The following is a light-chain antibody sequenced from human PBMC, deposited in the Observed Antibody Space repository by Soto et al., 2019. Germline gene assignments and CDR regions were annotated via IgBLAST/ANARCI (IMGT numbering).Light chain of an antibody. CDR3: SSYAGSNNYV. CDR1: SGDVGTYNL. Sequence: QSVLTQPASVSGSPGQSITISCTGTSGDVGTYNLVSWYQQHPGKAPKLMISEVSKRPSGISSRFSGSKAGNTASLTISGLQAEDEADYYCSSYAGSNNYVFGTGTKVTVL. CDR2: EVS. V-gene: IGLV2-23*02. J-gene: IGLJ1*01.